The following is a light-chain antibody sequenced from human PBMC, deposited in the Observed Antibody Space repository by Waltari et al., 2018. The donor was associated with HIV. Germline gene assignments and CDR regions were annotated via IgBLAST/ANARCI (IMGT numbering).Light chain of an antibody. V-gene: IGKV3-20*01. CDR1: QSIINNY. CDR3: QQYSSSQWT. Sequence: EMVLTQSPGTLSLSPGERATLSCRASQSIINNYLAWFQQGPGQAPRLLIYAASSRATGTPDRFSGSGSGTDFTLTISRLEPEDFAVYYCQQYSSSQWTFGQGTKVEIK. CDR2: AAS. J-gene: IGKJ1*01.